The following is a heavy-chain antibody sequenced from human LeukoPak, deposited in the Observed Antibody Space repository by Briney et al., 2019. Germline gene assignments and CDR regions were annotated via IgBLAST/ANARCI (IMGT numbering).Heavy chain of an antibody. J-gene: IGHJ4*02. Sequence: GGSLRLSCVASGITFSSYGMHWVRQAPGKGLEWVAVILYNGGDKFYADSVKGRFTISRDNSKNTLYLQMNSLRAEDTAVYYCVRDLDSYLDYWGQGTLVTVSS. CDR1: GITFSSYG. CDR2: ILYNGGDK. V-gene: IGHV3-33*01. CDR3: VRDLDSYLDY.